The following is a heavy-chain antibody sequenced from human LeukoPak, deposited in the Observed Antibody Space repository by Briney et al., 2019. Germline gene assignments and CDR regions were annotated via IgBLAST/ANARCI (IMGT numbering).Heavy chain of an antibody. CDR3: ARRSSGYYAWVFDY. V-gene: IGHV3-23*01. D-gene: IGHD3-22*01. Sequence: PGGSLRLSCAASGFTFSSYGMSWVRQAPGKGLEWVSAISGSGGSTYYADSVKGRFTISRDNSKNTLYLQMNSLRAEDTAVYYCARRSSGYYAWVFDYWGQGTLVTVSS. J-gene: IGHJ4*02. CDR2: ISGSGGST. CDR1: GFTFSSYG.